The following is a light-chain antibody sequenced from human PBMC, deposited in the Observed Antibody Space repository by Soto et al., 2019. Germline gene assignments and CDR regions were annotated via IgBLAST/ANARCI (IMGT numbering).Light chain of an antibody. CDR2: DNN. J-gene: IGLJ1*01. Sequence: QSVLTQPPSVSAAPGQKVTISRSGSSSNIGNDYVSWYQQLPGTAPKLLIYDNNKRPSGIPDRFSGSKSGTSATLVITGLQTGDEADYYCGTWDGSGSAYVFGTGTKVTVL. CDR1: SSNIGNDY. CDR3: GTWDGSGSAYV. V-gene: IGLV1-51*01.